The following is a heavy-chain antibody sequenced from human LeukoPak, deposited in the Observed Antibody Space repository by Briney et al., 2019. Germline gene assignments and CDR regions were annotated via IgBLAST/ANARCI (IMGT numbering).Heavy chain of an antibody. CDR3: ARDSWVLWFGESAGSDAFDI. V-gene: IGHV3-7*01. CDR2: IKQDGREK. Sequence: GGSLRLSCAASGFTFSSYWMSWVRQAPGKGLEWVANIKQDGREKYYVDSVKGRFTISRDNAKNSLYLQMNSLRAEDTAVYYCARDSWVLWFGESAGSDAFDIWGQGTMVTVSS. CDR1: GFTFSSYW. D-gene: IGHD3-10*01. J-gene: IGHJ3*02.